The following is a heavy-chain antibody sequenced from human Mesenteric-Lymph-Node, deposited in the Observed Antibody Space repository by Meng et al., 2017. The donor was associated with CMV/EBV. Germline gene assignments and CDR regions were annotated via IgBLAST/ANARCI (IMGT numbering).Heavy chain of an antibody. D-gene: IGHD3-3*01. V-gene: IGHV1-2*02. CDR1: GYTFTGYY. Sequence: ASVKVSCKASGYTFTGYYMHWVRQAPGQGLEWMGWINPNSGGTNYAQKFQGRVTMTRDTSISTAYMELSRLRSDDTAVYYCARSRSFQGDRITIFGVVIMNYYYGMDVWGQGTTVTVSS. CDR3: ARSRSFQGDRITIFGVVIMNYYYGMDV. J-gene: IGHJ6*02. CDR2: INPNSGGT.